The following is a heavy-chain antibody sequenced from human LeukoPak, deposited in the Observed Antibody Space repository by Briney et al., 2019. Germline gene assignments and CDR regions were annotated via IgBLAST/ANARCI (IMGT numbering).Heavy chain of an antibody. CDR3: ASATGMTTGY. CDR1: GFTFSSYA. J-gene: IGHJ4*02. CDR2: ISSSSSYI. V-gene: IGHV3-21*01. Sequence: GGSLRLSCAASGFTFSSYAMSWVRQAPGKGLEWVSSISSSSSYIYYADSVKGRFTISRDNAKNSLYLQMNSLRAEDTAVYYCASATGMTTGYWGQGTLVTVSS. D-gene: IGHD4-17*01.